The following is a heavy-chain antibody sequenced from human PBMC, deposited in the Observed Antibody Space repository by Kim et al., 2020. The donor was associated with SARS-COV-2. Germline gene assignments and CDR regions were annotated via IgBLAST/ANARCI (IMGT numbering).Heavy chain of an antibody. Sequence: SETLSLTCAVYGGSFSGYYWSWIRQPPGKGLEWIGEINHSGSTNYNPSLKSRVTISVDTSKNQFSLKQSSVTGADTAVYYCARGNSGSYYRTLDYWGQGT. J-gene: IGHJ4*02. CDR1: GGSFSGYY. CDR3: ARGNSGSYYRTLDY. V-gene: IGHV4-34*01. D-gene: IGHD1-26*01. CDR2: INHSGST.